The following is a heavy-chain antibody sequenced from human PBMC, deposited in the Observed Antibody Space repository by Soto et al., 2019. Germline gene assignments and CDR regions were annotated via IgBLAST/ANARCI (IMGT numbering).Heavy chain of an antibody. J-gene: IGHJ5*02. CDR3: ARGLPGGSSSYNWFDP. Sequence: GASVKVSCKASGYTFTGYYMHWVRQAPGQGLEWMGWINPNSGGTNYAQKFQGRVTMTRDTSISTAYMELSRLRSDDTAVYYCARGLPGGSSSYNWFDPWGQGTLVTVSS. D-gene: IGHD6-6*01. CDR2: INPNSGGT. CDR1: GYTFTGYY. V-gene: IGHV1-2*02.